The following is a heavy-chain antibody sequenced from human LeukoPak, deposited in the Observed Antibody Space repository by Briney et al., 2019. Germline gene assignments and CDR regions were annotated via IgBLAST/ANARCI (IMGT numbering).Heavy chain of an antibody. J-gene: IGHJ4*02. CDR2: ISAYNGNT. V-gene: IGHV1-18*01. Sequence: GASVRVSFKASGYTFTSYGISWVRPAPGQGVEWMGWISAYNGNTNYAQKLQGRVTMTTDTSTSTAYMELRSLRSDDTAVYYCALNYYDSSGYYFSSDYWGQGTLVTVSS. D-gene: IGHD3-22*01. CDR1: GYTFTSYG. CDR3: ALNYYDSSGYYFSSDY.